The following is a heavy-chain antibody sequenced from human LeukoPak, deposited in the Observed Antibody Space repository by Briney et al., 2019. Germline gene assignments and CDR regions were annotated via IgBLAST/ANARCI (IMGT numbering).Heavy chain of an antibody. D-gene: IGHD3-22*01. CDR1: GFTFSSYW. J-gene: IGHJ1*01. V-gene: IGHV3-74*01. CDR3: ARAPSEIGGYYPEYFRH. CDR2: IKSDGST. Sequence: VGSLRLSCAASGFTFSSYWMHWVRQAPGKGLVWVSRIKSDGSTNYADSVKGRFTISRDNAKNTVSLQMNSLRAEDTGVYYCARAPSEIGGYYPEYFRHWGQGTLVTVSS.